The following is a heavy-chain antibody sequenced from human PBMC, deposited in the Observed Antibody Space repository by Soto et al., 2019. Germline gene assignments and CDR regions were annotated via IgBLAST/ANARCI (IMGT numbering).Heavy chain of an antibody. V-gene: IGHV1-8*01. CDR2: MNPNIGYT. D-gene: IGHD1-26*01. CDR1: GYIFSNYD. Sequence: QVQLVQSGAEVKKPGTSVRISCKTSGYIFSNYDINWVRQAAGQGLEWMGWMNPNIGYTGSARKFQGRVTMTRDTSMRTAYMELSSLRSEDTAVYYCARVMGSVDYWGQGTLVTVSS. J-gene: IGHJ4*02. CDR3: ARVMGSVDY.